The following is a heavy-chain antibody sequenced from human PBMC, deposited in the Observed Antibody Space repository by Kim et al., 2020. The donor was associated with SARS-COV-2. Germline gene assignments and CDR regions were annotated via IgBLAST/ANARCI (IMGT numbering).Heavy chain of an antibody. Sequence: ASVKVSCKASGYTFTSYYMHWVRQAPGQGLEWMGIINPSGGSTSYAQKFQGRVTMTRDTSTSTVYMELSSLRSEDTAVYYCARERLVEYSSSSGRGWFDYWGQGTLVTVSS. J-gene: IGHJ4*02. CDR2: INPSGGST. D-gene: IGHD6-6*01. V-gene: IGHV1-46*01. CDR3: ARERLVEYSSSSGRGWFDY. CDR1: GYTFTSYY.